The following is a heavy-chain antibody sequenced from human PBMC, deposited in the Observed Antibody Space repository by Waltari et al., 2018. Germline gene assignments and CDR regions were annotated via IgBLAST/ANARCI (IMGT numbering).Heavy chain of an antibody. CDR1: GGSISSHY. V-gene: IGHV4-59*11. D-gene: IGHD2-2*01. Sequence: QVQLQESGPGLVKPSETLSLTCTVAGGSISSHYWSWIRQPPGKGLEWIGYIYYSGSTNDNPSLKSRVTISVDTSKNQFSLKLSSVTAADTAVYYCASSTGSLLVDYWGQGTLVTVSS. CDR3: ASSTGSLLVDY. J-gene: IGHJ4*02. CDR2: IYYSGST.